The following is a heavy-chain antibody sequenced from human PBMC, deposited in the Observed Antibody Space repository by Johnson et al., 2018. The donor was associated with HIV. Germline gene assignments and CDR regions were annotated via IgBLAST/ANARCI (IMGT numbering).Heavy chain of an antibody. CDR2: ISGGST. CDR3: AREGFVVLPAAMRLFAFDI. J-gene: IGHJ3*02. Sequence: VQLVESRGVLVQPGGSLRLSCAASGFTVSSNEMSWVRQAPGKGLEWVSSISGGSTYYADSRKGRFTISRDNSKNTLYLQMNSLRAEDTAVYHCAREGFVVLPAAMRLFAFDIWGQGTMVTVSS. D-gene: IGHD2-2*01. V-gene: IGHV3-38-3*01. CDR1: GFTVSSNE.